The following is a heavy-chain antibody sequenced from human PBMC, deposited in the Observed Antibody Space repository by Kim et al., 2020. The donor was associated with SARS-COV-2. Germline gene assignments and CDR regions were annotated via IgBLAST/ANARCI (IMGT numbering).Heavy chain of an antibody. CDR1: RFIFSSYW. J-gene: IGHJ6*02. CDR3: ARGVQLPPRYYSGMDV. Sequence: GGSLRLSCAASRFIFSSYWMSWVRQAPGKGLEWVANINQDGSEKFYVDSVKGRFTISRDNAKNSLYLQMNSLRAEDTAVYYCARGVQLPPRYYSGMDVWGQGTTVTVSS. CDR2: INQDGSEK. D-gene: IGHD2-2*01. V-gene: IGHV3-7*03.